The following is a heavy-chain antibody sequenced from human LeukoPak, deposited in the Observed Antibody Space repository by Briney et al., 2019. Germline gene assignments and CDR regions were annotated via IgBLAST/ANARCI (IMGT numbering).Heavy chain of an antibody. CDR3: AKGRGILTGSYYMDV. J-gene: IGHJ6*03. CDR2: ISGSGGST. Sequence: PGGSLRLSCAASGFTFSGYAMSWVRQAPGKGLEWVSAISGSGGSTYYADSVKGRFTISRGNSKNTLYLQMNSLRAEDTAVYYCAKGRGILTGSYYMDVWGKGTTVTVSS. D-gene: IGHD3-9*01. CDR1: GFTFSGYA. V-gene: IGHV3-23*01.